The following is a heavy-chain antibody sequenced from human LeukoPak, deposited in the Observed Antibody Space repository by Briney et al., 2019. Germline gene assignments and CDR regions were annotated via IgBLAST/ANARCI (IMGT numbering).Heavy chain of an antibody. CDR2: IYYSGST. J-gene: IGHJ4*02. CDR3: ARHHYYDSSGYYGYYFDY. Sequence: PSETLSLTCTVFGGSISSYYWSWIRQPPGKGLEWIGYIYYSGSTNYNPSLKSRVTISVDTSKNQFSLKLSSVTAADTAVYYCARHHYYDSSGYYGYYFDYWGQGTLVTVSS. V-gene: IGHV4-59*01. CDR1: GGSISSYY. D-gene: IGHD3-22*01.